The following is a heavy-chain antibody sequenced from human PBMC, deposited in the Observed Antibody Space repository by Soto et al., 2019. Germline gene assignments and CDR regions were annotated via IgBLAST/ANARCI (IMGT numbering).Heavy chain of an antibody. CDR3: ARGSVRGVTYGMDV. D-gene: IGHD3-10*01. J-gene: IGHJ6*02. CDR2: MLYSGLT. CDR1: GYSVSSSDYY. Sequence: PSETLSLTCSVSGYSVSSSDYYWAWIRQPPGKGLEWIGSMLYSGLTYYNPSLKSRVTLSVDTSKNQFSVRLNSVTAADTAVYYCARGSVRGVTYGMDVWGQGTTVTVSS. V-gene: IGHV4-39*01.